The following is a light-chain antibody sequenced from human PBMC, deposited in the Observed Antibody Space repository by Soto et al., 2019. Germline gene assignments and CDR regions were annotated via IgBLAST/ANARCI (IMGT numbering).Light chain of an antibody. CDR1: QSVSSN. Sequence: EIVMTQSPATLSVSPGERATLPCRASQSVSSNLAWYQQKPGQAPRLLIYGASTRATGIPARFSGSGSGTEFTLTISSLQSEDVAVYYCQQYNKWPITFGQGTRLEIK. J-gene: IGKJ5*01. CDR3: QQYNKWPIT. V-gene: IGKV3-15*01. CDR2: GAS.